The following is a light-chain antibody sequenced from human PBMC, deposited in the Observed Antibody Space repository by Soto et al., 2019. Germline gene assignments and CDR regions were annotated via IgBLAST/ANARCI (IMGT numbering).Light chain of an antibody. CDR1: QSVSSSY. CDR2: GAS. J-gene: IGKJ1*01. Sequence: DIVLTQSPGTLSLSPGERATLSCRASQSVSSSYLAWYQQKPGQAPRLLIYGASSRATGIPDRFSGSGSETDFTLTISRLEPEDFAVYYCQQYGSSPWTFGQGTKVEI. V-gene: IGKV3-20*01. CDR3: QQYGSSPWT.